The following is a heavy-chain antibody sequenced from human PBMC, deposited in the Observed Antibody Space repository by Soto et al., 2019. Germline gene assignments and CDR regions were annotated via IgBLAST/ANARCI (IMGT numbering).Heavy chain of an antibody. V-gene: IGHV3-23*01. Sequence: EGQMLESGEGLVQPGGSLKLSCAASGFTFSNYAMSWVRQAPGKGLAWVSGIGGSGSNTYYADSVKGRFTISRDNSKITRFLQMNSLRAEDTAEYYCARVVRYFDTPYGMDVWCQGTTVTESS. D-gene: IGHD3-9*01. J-gene: IGHJ6*02. CDR2: IGGSGSNT. CDR3: ARVVRYFDTPYGMDV. CDR1: GFTFSNYA.